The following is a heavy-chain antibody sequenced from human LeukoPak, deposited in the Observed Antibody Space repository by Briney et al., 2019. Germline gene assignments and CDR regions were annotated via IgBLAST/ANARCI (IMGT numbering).Heavy chain of an antibody. Sequence: GGSLRLSCAASGFTFSSYEVNWVRQAPGKGLEWVSYISSSGSTIYYADSVKGRFTISRDNAKNSLYLQMNSLRAEDTAVYYCARRVAAAGWPGSYYMDVWGKGTTVTVSS. CDR3: ARRVAAAGWPGSYYMDV. J-gene: IGHJ6*03. D-gene: IGHD6-13*01. CDR2: ISSSGSTI. V-gene: IGHV3-48*03. CDR1: GFTFSSYE.